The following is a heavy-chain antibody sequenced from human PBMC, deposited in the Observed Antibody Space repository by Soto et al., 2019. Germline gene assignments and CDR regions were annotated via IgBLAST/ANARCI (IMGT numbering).Heavy chain of an antibody. CDR2: IIPIFGTA. Sequence: SVKVSCKASGGTFSSYAISWVRQAPGQGLEWMGGIIPIFGTANYAQKFQGRVTITADESTSTAYMELSSLRSEDTAVYYCARDRSRVRMVYEPAGGFWFDPWGQGNLVTVSS. D-gene: IGHD2-8*01. CDR3: ARDRSRVRMVYEPAGGFWFDP. V-gene: IGHV1-69*13. CDR1: GGTFSSYA. J-gene: IGHJ5*02.